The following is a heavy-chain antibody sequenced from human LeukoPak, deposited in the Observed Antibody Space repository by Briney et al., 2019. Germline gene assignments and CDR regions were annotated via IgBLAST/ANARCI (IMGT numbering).Heavy chain of an antibody. Sequence: AGGSLRLSCAASGFTFSSYGMHWVRQAPGKGLEWVAVIWYDGSNKYYADSVKGRFTISRDNSKNTLYLQMNSLRAEDTAVYYCARDGITYYYGMDVWGQGTTVTVSS. CDR3: ARDGITYYYGMDV. CDR1: GFTFSSYG. D-gene: IGHD1/OR15-1a*01. V-gene: IGHV3-30*19. J-gene: IGHJ6*02. CDR2: IWYDGSNK.